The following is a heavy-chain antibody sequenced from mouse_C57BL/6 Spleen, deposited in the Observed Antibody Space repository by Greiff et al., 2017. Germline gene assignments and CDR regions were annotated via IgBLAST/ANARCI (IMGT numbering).Heavy chain of an antibody. J-gene: IGHJ2*01. CDR2: IDPSDSYT. Sequence: QVQLQQPGAELVMPGASVKLSCKASGYTFTSYWMHWVKQRPGQGLEWIGEIDPSDSYTNYTQKFKGKSTLTVDKSSSTAYMQLSSLTSEDSAVYYCARSSITTVVAYYFDYWGQGTTLTVSS. V-gene: IGHV1-69*01. CDR1: GYTFTSYW. D-gene: IGHD1-1*01. CDR3: ARSSITTVVAYYFDY.